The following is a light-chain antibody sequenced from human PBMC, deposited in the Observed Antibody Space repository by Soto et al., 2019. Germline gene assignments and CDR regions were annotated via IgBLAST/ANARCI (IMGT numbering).Light chain of an antibody. CDR3: LQHYIYSFT. V-gene: IGKV1-33*01. CDR1: QDITNY. Sequence: DIQMTQSPSSLSASVGDRVTITCQASQDITNYLHWYQQKPGKAPKLLIFDASNLETGVPSRFSGGGSGTDFTFTISSLQPEDIATYYCLQHYIYSFTFGPGTKVDIK. CDR2: DAS. J-gene: IGKJ3*01.